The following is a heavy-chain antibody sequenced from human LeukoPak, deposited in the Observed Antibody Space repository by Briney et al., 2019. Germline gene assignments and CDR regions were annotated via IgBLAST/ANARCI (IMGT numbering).Heavy chain of an antibody. CDR2: IDPNSGGT. CDR1: GYTFTGYY. J-gene: IGHJ6*03. D-gene: IGHD6-19*01. Sequence: ASVKVSCKASGYTFTGYYMHWVRQAPGQGLEWMGWIDPNSGGTNYAQKFQGRVTMTTDTSTSTAYMELRSLRSDDTAVYYCARVGEGYSSGWYWNYYYMDVWGKGTTVTISS. V-gene: IGHV1-2*02. CDR3: ARVGEGYSSGWYWNYYYMDV.